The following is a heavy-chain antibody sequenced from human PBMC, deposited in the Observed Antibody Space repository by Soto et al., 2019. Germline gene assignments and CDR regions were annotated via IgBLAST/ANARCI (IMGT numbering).Heavy chain of an antibody. D-gene: IGHD6-19*01. CDR2: INSDGSST. Sequence: GGSLRLSCAASGFTFSSYWMHWVRQAPGKGLVWVSRINSDGSSTSYADSVKGRFTISRDNAKNTLYLQMNSLRAEDTAVYYCASCGYSSGWPFDYWGQGTLVTVSS. CDR1: GFTFSSYW. CDR3: ASCGYSSGWPFDY. J-gene: IGHJ4*02. V-gene: IGHV3-74*01.